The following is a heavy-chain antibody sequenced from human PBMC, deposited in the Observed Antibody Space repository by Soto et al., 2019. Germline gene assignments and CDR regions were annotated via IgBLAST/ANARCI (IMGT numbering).Heavy chain of an antibody. Sequence: QVQLQESGPGLVKPSETLSLTCTVSGGSVSSGSYYWSWIRQPPGKGLEWIGYIYYSGSTNYNPSLKSRVTISVDTSTNQFSLKLSSVTAADTAVYYGARVGRGGWELGFWDYWGQGTLVTVSS. CDR2: IYYSGST. CDR3: ARVGRGGWELGFWDY. J-gene: IGHJ4*02. D-gene: IGHD1-26*01. CDR1: GGSVSSGSYY. V-gene: IGHV4-61*01.